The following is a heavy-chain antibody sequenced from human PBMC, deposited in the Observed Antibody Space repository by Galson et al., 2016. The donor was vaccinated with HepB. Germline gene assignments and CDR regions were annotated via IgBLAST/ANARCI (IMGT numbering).Heavy chain of an antibody. D-gene: IGHD5-18*01. Sequence: QSGAEVKKPGDSLRISCKASGYSFTNFWITWVRQMPGKGLEWMGRIDPSDSYTTYSPSFQGHVTISVDGPIDTAYRPWHSLKASDTAVYYCAREEGYSNGLTFSDWWGQGTLVTVSS. V-gene: IGHV5-10-1*01. J-gene: IGHJ4*02. CDR1: GYSFTNFW. CDR2: IDPSDSYT. CDR3: AREEGYSNGLTFSDW.